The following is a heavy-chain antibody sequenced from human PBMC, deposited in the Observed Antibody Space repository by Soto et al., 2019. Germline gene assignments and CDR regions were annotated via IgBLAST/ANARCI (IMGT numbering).Heavy chain of an antibody. CDR2: IYNSGCT. Sequence: QVQLQESGPGLVKPSGTLSLTCAVSGGSISSSNWWSWVRQPPGKGLEWNGEIYNSGCTNYNPSLRSRITISVDKSKNHFPLKLSSVTAADTAVYYCARALLERATQRWGAFDIWGQGTMVTVSS. V-gene: IGHV4-4*02. CDR1: GGSISSSNW. CDR3: ARALLERATQRWGAFDI. J-gene: IGHJ3*02. D-gene: IGHD3-16*01.